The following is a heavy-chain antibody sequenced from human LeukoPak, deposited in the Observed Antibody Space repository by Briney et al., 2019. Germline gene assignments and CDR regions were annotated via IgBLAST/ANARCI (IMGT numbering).Heavy chain of an antibody. CDR1: GYTFTNYW. J-gene: IGHJ4*02. D-gene: IGHD3-10*01. CDR2: IYPGDSTT. CDR3: ALHPAQGSGSLDF. V-gene: IGHV5-51*01. Sequence: GESLKISCKGSGYTFTNYWIGWVRQMPGKGLEWMGIIYPGDSTTTYSPSFQGQITISADKSISTAYLQWSSLKASDTAIYYCALHPAQGSGSLDFWGQGTLVTVSS.